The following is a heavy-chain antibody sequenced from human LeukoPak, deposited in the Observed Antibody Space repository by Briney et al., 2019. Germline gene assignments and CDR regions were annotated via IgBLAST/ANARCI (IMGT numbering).Heavy chain of an antibody. CDR3: AKDQRPALGIQLRVDAFDI. CDR1: GFTFSNYA. J-gene: IGHJ3*02. V-gene: IGHV3-23*01. Sequence: GGSLRLSCTASGFTFSNYAMNWVRQAPGKGLQWISVLSGSVDSIYYADSVKGRFTVSRDNAKNTLYLQMNNLRAEDTAVYYCAKDQRPALGIQLRVDAFDIGGRGTVVSVS. D-gene: IGHD5-18*01. CDR2: LSGSVDSI.